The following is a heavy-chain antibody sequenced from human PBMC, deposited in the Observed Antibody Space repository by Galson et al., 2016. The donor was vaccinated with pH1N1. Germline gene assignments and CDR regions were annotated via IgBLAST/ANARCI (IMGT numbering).Heavy chain of an antibody. CDR3: AIMCCGGDCPPGYFDL. CDR1: GYTFTNFD. V-gene: IGHV1-8*01. D-gene: IGHD2-21*02. CDR2: MNPNSGNT. J-gene: IGHJ2*01. Sequence: SVKVSCKASGYTFTNFDINWVRQATGQGLEWMGWMNPNSGNTGYAQKFQGRVTMTRNTSIRTAYMELSSLRSEDTAIYYCAIMCCGGDCPPGYFDLWGRGTLVTVSS.